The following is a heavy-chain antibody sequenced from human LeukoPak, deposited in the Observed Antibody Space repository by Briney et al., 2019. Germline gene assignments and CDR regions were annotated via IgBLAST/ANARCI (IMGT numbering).Heavy chain of an antibody. J-gene: IGHJ4*02. CDR3: ARQFGLMRSYRHLDH. D-gene: IGHD3/OR15-3a*01. V-gene: IGHV4-59*08. Sequence: SETLSLTCNVSGGSISSYYWTWVRQPPGKTLKWIGNVYFNGDTNFNPSLKSPVTISVDTSNNQFSLKLSSVTAADTPVYYCARQFGLMRSYRHLDHWGPGILVTVSA. CDR1: GGSISSYY. CDR2: VYFNGDT.